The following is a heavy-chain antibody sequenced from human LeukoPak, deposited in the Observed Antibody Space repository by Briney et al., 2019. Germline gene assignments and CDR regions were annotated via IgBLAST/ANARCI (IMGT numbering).Heavy chain of an antibody. CDR1: GFTFSSYN. J-gene: IGHJ4*02. CDR2: ISSSSDYI. V-gene: IGHV3-21*01. D-gene: IGHD3-10*01. Sequence: PGGSLRLSCAASGFTFSSYNMNWVRQAPGKGLERVSSISSSSDYIYYADSVKGRFTISRDNAKNSLFLQMNSLRAEDTAAYYCARGLGTVRGVIIYWGQGTLVTVSS. CDR3: ARGLGTVRGVIIY.